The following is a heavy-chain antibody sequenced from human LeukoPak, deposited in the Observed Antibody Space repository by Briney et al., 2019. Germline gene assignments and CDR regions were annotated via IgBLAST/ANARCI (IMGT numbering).Heavy chain of an antibody. J-gene: IGHJ4*02. Sequence: ASVKVSCKASGYTFTSYDINWVRQATGQGLEWMGWMNPNSGNTGYAQKLQGRVTMTRNTSISTAYMELSSLRSEDTAVYYCAREVGGITIFGVVMRAFDYWGQGTLVTVSS. D-gene: IGHD3-3*01. CDR1: GYTFTSYD. V-gene: IGHV1-8*01. CDR3: AREVGGITIFGVVMRAFDY. CDR2: MNPNSGNT.